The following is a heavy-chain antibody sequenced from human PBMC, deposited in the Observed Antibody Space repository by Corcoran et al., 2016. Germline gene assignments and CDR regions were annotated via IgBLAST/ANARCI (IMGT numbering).Heavy chain of an antibody. CDR1: GYTFTSYD. Sequence: QVQLVQSGAEVKKPGASVKVSCKASGYTFTSYDINWVRQATGQGLEWVGWMSPDSGNTGYAQKFQGRVTMTRNTSISTAYMAMSSLRSEDTAVYYCARVSWLDYWGQGTLFTVSS. J-gene: IGHJ4*02. V-gene: IGHV1-8*01. CDR3: ARVSWLDY. D-gene: IGHD6-13*01. CDR2: MSPDSGNT.